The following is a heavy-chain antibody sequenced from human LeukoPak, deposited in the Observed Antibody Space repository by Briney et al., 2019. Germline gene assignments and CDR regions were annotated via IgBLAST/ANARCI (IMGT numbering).Heavy chain of an antibody. D-gene: IGHD2-21*01. CDR3: AKEGALIAGCAFDM. CDR1: GFSFSSQT. J-gene: IGHJ3*02. V-gene: IGHV3-23*01. Sequence: GGSLRLSCTTSGFSFSSQTMTWVRQAPGKGLGWVSVLGRSGDAHYADSVEGRFTISRDISKSTLFLQMNSLRAEDTALYYCAKEGALIAGCAFDMWGRGTMVTVSS. CDR2: LGRSGDA.